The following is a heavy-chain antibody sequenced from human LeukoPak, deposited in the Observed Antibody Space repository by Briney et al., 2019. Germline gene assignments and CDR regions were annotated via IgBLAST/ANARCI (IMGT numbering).Heavy chain of an antibody. Sequence: PGRSLRLSCAASGFTFSSDAMHWVRQAPGKGLEWVAVISYDGSNKYYADSVKGRFTISRDNSKNTLYLQMNSLRAEGTAVYYCARVGGSGWYIDYWGQGTLVTVSS. CDR1: GFTFSSDA. D-gene: IGHD6-19*01. CDR2: ISYDGSNK. CDR3: ARVGGSGWYIDY. J-gene: IGHJ4*02. V-gene: IGHV3-30*04.